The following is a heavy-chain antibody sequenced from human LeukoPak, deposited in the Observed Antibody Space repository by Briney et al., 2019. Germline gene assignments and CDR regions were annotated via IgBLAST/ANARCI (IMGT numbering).Heavy chain of an antibody. V-gene: IGHV3-48*01. D-gene: IGHD3-22*01. Sequence: PGGSLRLSCAASGFTFSSYSMNWVRQAPGKGLEWVSYISSGSSTKYYADSVKGRFTISRDNAKNSLSLQMNSLRAEDTAVYYCATYYYDSSGYYFIFGRWGQGTLVTVSS. J-gene: IGHJ4*02. CDR3: ATYYYDSSGYYFIFGR. CDR1: GFTFSSYS. CDR2: ISSGSSTK.